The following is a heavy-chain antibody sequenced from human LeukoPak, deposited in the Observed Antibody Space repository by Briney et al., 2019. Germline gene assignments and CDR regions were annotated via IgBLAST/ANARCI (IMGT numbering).Heavy chain of an antibody. J-gene: IGHJ4*02. CDR2: VNLQGST. CDR3: ASARDFGWEGICN. V-gene: IGHV4-4*02. D-gene: IGHD6-19*01. CDR1: GGSITQTNY. Sequence: SGTLSLTCDVSGGSITQTNYWTWVRQPPGKGLEWIGEVNLQGSTNYNPSLMRRVAISVDTSANHVSLQLTSVTAADTAVYYCASARDFGWEGICNWGQGTLVTVSS.